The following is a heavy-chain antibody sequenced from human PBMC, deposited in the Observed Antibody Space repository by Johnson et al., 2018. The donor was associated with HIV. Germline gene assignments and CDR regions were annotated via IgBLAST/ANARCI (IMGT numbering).Heavy chain of an antibody. Sequence: QVQLVESGGGLVQPGGSLRLSCAASGFTFSAYAVHWVRQAPGKGLEWVAAISYDGNNKYYADSVKGQFTISRDNSKNTLYLQMNSLRAEDTAVYYCATRYYHPYSKEIAAFDIWGQGTMVTVSS. V-gene: IGHV3-30-3*01. D-gene: IGHD2-15*01. CDR2: ISYDGNNK. CDR1: GFTFSAYA. J-gene: IGHJ3*02. CDR3: ATRYYHPYSKEIAAFDI.